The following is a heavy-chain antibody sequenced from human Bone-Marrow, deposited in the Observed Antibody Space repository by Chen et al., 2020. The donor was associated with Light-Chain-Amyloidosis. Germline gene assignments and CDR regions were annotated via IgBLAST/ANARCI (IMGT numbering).Heavy chain of an antibody. CDR1: GFPFSSHA. CDR2: ISFDG. J-gene: IGHJ4*02. V-gene: IGHV3-30*04. Sequence: QVQLVESGGGVVQPGTSLRLSCVGSGFPFSSHAMHWVRQAPGRGLEWVAVISFDGRADSGQGRFTVSRDNSKSTLYLQMDSLRPDDTAVYYCARTLRYGHQVYFDYWGQGTLVTVSS. D-gene: IGHD3-9*01. CDR3: ARTLRYGHQVYFDY.